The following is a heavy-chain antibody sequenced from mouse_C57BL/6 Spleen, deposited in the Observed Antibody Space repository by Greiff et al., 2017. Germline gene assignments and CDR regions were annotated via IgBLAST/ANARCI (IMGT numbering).Heavy chain of an antibody. CDR2: IYPGNSDT. CDR1: GYTFTSYW. CDR3: TRFDGYYAWFAY. Sequence: VHVKQSGTVLARPGASVKMSCKTSGYTFTSYWMHWVKQRPGQGLEWIGAIYPGNSDTSYNQKLKGKAKLTAVTSASTAYMELSSLTNEDSAVYYCTRFDGYYAWFAYWGQGTLVTVSA. J-gene: IGHJ3*01. V-gene: IGHV1-5*01. D-gene: IGHD2-3*01.